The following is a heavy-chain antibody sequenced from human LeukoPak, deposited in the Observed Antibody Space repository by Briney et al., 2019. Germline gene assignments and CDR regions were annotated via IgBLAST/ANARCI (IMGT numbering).Heavy chain of an antibody. CDR3: AREGNSYGFDY. CDR1: GYTFTGYY. V-gene: IGHV1-2*02. D-gene: IGHD5-18*01. CDR2: INPNSGGT. J-gene: IGHJ4*02. Sequence: GASVKVSCKASGYTFTGYYMHWVRQAPGQGLEWMGWINPNSGGTNHAQKFQGRVTMTRDTSISTAYMELSRLRSDDTAVYYCAREGNSYGFDYWGQGTLVTVSS.